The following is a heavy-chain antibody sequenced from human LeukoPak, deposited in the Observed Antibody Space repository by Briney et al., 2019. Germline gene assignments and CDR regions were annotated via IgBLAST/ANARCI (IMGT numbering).Heavy chain of an antibody. CDR3: AKTLYCSGGSCYSTSGDY. V-gene: IGHV3-30*02. J-gene: IGHJ4*02. CDR1: GFTFSSYA. D-gene: IGHD2-15*01. CDR2: IRYDGSNK. Sequence: GRSLRLSCAASGFTFSSYAMHWVRQAPGKGLEWVAFIRYDGSNKYYADSVKGRFTISRDNSKNTLYLQMNSLRAEDTAVYYCAKTLYCSGGSCYSTSGDYWGQGTLVTVSS.